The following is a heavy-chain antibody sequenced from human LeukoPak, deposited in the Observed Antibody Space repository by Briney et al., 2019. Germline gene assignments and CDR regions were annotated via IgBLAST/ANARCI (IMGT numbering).Heavy chain of an antibody. J-gene: IGHJ4*02. CDR3: ARVGYTHDKVDFDY. V-gene: IGHV4-31*03. CDR2: IYYSGST. Sequence: TLSLTCTVSGGSISSGGYYWSWIRQHPGKGLEWIGYIYYSGSTYYNPSLKSRVTISVDTSKNQFSLKLSSVTAADTAVYYCARVGYTHDKVDFDYWGQGTLVTVSS. D-gene: IGHD5-12*01. CDR1: GGSISSGGYY.